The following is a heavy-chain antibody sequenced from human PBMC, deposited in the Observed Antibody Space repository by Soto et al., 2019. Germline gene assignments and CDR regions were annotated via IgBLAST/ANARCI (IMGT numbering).Heavy chain of an antibody. CDR1: GFTFRNCD. V-gene: IGHV3-30-3*01. D-gene: IGHD3-3*01. CDR3: ARDGGKYWLDF. CDR2: ISEDGGKK. J-gene: IGHJ5*01. Sequence: QVQLVESGGGVVQPGRSLRLSYAASGFTFRNCDMHWVRQAPGKGLEWVAVISEDGGKKFYADSVKGRLTISRDNSKDTVYLQVNSLKTEDTAVYYCARDGGKYWLDFWGQGTPVTVSS.